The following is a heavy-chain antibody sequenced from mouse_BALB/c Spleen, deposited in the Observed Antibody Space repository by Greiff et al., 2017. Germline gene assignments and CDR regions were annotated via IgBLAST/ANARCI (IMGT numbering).Heavy chain of an antibody. CDR1: GYSFTSYW. Sequence: EVKLVESGTVLARPGASVKMSCKASGYSFTSYWMHWVKQRPGQGLEWIGAIYPGNSDTSYNQKFKGKAKLTAVTSASTAYMELSSLTNEDSAVYYCTRGDYDEDGFAYWGQGTLVTVSA. CDR3: TRGDYDEDGFAY. J-gene: IGHJ3*01. CDR2: IYPGNSDT. V-gene: IGHV1-5*01. D-gene: IGHD2-4*01.